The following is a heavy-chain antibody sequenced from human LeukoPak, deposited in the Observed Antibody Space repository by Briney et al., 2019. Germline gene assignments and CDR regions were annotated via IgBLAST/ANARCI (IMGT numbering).Heavy chain of an antibody. CDR3: ASTYSSSWYEDLFDY. V-gene: IGHV1-8*02. Sequence: ASVKVSCKASGYTFTGYYMHWVRQAPGQGLELMGWINPNSGNTGYAQKFQGRGTMTRNTSISTAYMELSSLRSEDTAVYYCASTYSSSWYEDLFDYWGQGTLVTVYS. CDR1: GYTFTGYY. D-gene: IGHD6-13*01. J-gene: IGHJ4*02. CDR2: INPNSGNT.